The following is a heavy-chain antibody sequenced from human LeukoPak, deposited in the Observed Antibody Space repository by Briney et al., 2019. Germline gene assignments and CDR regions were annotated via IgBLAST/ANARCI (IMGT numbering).Heavy chain of an antibody. CDR1: GFTFSTYA. D-gene: IGHD6-13*01. CDR2: ISYDGRQN. J-gene: IGHJ2*01. CDR3: AKEYTSRWSYWHFDL. V-gene: IGHV3-30*04. Sequence: GSLRLSCAASGFTFSTYAMNWVRQAPGKGLEWVAVISYDGRQNYYADSVKGRFTISRDNSKNTLYLQMDSLRAEDTALYYCAKEYTSRWSYWHFDLWGRGTLVTVSS.